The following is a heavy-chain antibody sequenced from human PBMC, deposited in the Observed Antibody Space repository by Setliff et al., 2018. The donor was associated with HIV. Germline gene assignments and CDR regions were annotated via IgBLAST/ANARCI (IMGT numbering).Heavy chain of an antibody. CDR3: VRDGTQCSRTTCINWVDP. J-gene: IGHJ5*02. V-gene: IGHV4-39*07. D-gene: IGHD2-2*01. Sequence: PSETLSLTCNVSGGSIRRSDYSWGWIRQPPWKGLEWIGNIYYSGNTYYNPSLKSRVIISVDTSRNQFSLKLSSVTAADTAMYYCVRDGTQCSRTTCINWVDPWGQGTLVTVSS. CDR2: IYYSGNT. CDR1: GGSIRRSDYS.